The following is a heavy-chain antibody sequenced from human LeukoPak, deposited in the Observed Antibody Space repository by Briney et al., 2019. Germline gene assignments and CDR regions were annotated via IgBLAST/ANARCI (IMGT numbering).Heavy chain of an antibody. D-gene: IGHD2-2*01. Sequence: GESLKISCKGSGYSFTTYWIGWVRQMPGKGLEWIGIIFPGDSDTTYSPSLQGQVTISADKSISTAYLQWSSLKASDTAMYYCARGVVPAAIMYAFDIWGQGTMVTVSS. V-gene: IGHV5-51*01. CDR2: IFPGDSDT. CDR1: GYSFTTYW. J-gene: IGHJ3*02. CDR3: ARGVVPAAIMYAFDI.